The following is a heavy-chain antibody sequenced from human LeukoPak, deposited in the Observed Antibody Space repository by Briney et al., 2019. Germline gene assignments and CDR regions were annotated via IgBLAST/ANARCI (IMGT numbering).Heavy chain of an antibody. Sequence: PSETLSLTCTVSGGSISSSSYYWGWIRQPPGKGLEWIGSIYYSGSTYYNPSLKSRVTISVDTSKNQFSLKLTSVTAADTAVYYCARTGNSDFWSGYYNVVDYWGQGTLVTVSS. CDR1: GGSISSSSYY. D-gene: IGHD3-3*01. CDR2: IYYSGST. J-gene: IGHJ4*02. CDR3: ARTGNSDFWSGYYNVVDY. V-gene: IGHV4-39*01.